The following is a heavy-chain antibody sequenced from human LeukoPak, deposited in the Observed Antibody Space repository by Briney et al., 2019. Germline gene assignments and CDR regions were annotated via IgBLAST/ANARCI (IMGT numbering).Heavy chain of an antibody. CDR1: GYSIRSGYY. CDR2: VFSGNT. V-gene: IGHV4-38-2*01. Sequence: PSETLSLTCAVSGYSIRSGYYWGWIRQPPGKGLEWIGSVFSGNTYYNPSLKSRVIISVDTSKNKFSLDLSSVTAADTAVYYCARLRGSYYYFDSWGQGTLVTVSS. D-gene: IGHD1-26*01. CDR3: ARLRGSYYYFDS. J-gene: IGHJ4*02.